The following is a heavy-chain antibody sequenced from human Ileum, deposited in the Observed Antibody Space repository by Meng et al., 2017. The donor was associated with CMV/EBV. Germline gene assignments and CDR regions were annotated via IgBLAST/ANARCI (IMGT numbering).Heavy chain of an antibody. Sequence: GESLKISCAAAGFTSGLTFSSYWMTWVRQAPGKGLEWVANINPDGSEKYYVDSVKGRFTISRDNAKRSLDLQMNSLRVEDTAVYYCAASGYDSLHAFDIWGQETMVTVSS. V-gene: IGHV3-7*01. CDR3: AASGYDSLHAFDI. CDR1: GFTSGLTFSSYW. D-gene: IGHD5-12*01. J-gene: IGHJ3*02. CDR2: INPDGSEK.